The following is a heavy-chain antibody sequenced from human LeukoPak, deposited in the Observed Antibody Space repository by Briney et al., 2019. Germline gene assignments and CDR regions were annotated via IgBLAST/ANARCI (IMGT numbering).Heavy chain of an antibody. CDR1: GGSLSSGEYY. D-gene: IGHD5-12*01. Sequence: SGTLSLTCTVSGGSLSSGEYYWSWLRQPPGTGLEWIGYIYYSGSTYYNPSLKSRVTISLDTSKNQLSLKLSSVTAADTAVYYCARVEPSRSGYDYWIFDYWGQGTLVTVSS. CDR3: ARVEPSRSGYDYWIFDY. V-gene: IGHV4-30-4*01. CDR2: IYYSGST. J-gene: IGHJ4*02.